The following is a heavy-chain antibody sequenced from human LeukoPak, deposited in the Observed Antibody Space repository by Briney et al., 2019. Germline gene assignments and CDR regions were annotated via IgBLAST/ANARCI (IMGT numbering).Heavy chain of an antibody. CDR2: ISSSSSTI. V-gene: IGHV3-48*01. Sequence: GGSLRLSCAASGFTSSSYSMNWVRQAPGKGLEWVSYISSSSSTIYYADSVKGRFTISRDNAKNSLYLQMNSLRAEDTAVYYCARDRNPEVVPEEDYMDVWGKGTTVTVSS. CDR1: GFTSSSYS. CDR3: ARDRNPEVVPEEDYMDV. D-gene: IGHD2-2*01. J-gene: IGHJ6*03.